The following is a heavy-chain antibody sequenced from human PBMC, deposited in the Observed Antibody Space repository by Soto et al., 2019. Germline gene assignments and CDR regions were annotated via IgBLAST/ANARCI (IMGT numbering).Heavy chain of an antibody. J-gene: IGHJ6*02. CDR1: GYTFTSYA. V-gene: IGHV1-3*01. Sequence: GASVKVSCKASGYTFTSYAMHWVRQAPGQRLEWMGWINAGNGSTKYSQKFQGRVTITRDTSASTAYMELSSLRSEDTAVYYCAGVPSDYSYYYYGMDVWGQGTTVTVSS. D-gene: IGHD4-4*01. CDR3: AGVPSDYSYYYYGMDV. CDR2: INAGNGST.